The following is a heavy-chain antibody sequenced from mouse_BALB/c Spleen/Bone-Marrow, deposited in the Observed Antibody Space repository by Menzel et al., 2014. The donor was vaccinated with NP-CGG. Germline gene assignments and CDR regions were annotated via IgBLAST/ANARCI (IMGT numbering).Heavy chain of an antibody. Sequence: VQGVESGAELVRPGVSVKISCKGSGYTFTDYAMHWVMQSHAKSLEWIGVISTYYGDASYNQKFKGKATMTVDKSSSTAYMELARLTSEDSAIYYCARSGRYGAYYAMDYWGQGTSVTVSS. CDR1: GYTFTDYA. J-gene: IGHJ4*01. CDR2: ISTYYGDA. CDR3: ARSGRYGAYYAMDY. D-gene: IGHD2-14*01. V-gene: IGHV1S137*01.